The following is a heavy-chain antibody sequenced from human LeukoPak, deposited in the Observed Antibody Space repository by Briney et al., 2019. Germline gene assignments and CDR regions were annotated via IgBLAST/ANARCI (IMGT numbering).Heavy chain of an antibody. CDR3: ARGRSNYYGMDV. J-gene: IGHJ6*02. CDR1: DGSINSYY. CDR2: IYYNGNT. V-gene: IGHV4-59*01. Sequence: PSEALSLTCSVSDGSINSYYWNWIRRPPGKGLEWIGYIYYNGNTNYSPSLKSRVTMSVDTSKNLFSLKVSSVTAADTAVYYCARGRSNYYGMDVWGQGTTVTVSS. D-gene: IGHD1-26*01.